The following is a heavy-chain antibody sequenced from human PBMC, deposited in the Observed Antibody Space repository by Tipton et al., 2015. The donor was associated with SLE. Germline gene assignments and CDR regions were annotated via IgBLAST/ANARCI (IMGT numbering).Heavy chain of an antibody. J-gene: IGHJ4*02. V-gene: IGHV4-61*02. CDR1: GGSISSGSYY. CDR2: IYTSGST. Sequence: TLSLTCTVSGGSISSGSYYWSWIRQPAGKGLEWIGRIYTSGSTNYNPSLKSRVTISVDNAKNTVYLQMNSLRAEDSALYYCVREGDTAFDYWGQGTLVSVSS. CDR3: VREGDTAFDY. D-gene: IGHD5-18*01.